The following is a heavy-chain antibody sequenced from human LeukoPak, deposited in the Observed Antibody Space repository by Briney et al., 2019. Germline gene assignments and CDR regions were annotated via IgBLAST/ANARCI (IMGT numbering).Heavy chain of an antibody. D-gene: IGHD3/OR15-3a*01. Sequence: GGSLRLSCAASGFTFSRYTMHWARQAPGKGLEYVSGISSKGGSTYYASSVKGRFTIFRDNSKNTLYLQMGSLRAEDMAVYYCAREAYGTGKFDYWGQGTLVTVSA. CDR2: ISSKGGST. CDR3: AREAYGTGKFDY. V-gene: IGHV3-64*01. CDR1: GFTFSRYT. J-gene: IGHJ4*02.